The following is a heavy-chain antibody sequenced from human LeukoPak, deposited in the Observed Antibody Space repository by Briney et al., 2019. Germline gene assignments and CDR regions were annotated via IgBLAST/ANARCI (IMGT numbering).Heavy chain of an antibody. Sequence: GGSLRLSCAASGFTFSSYSMNWVRQAPGKGLEWVSSISSSSTYIYYADSVKGRFTISRDNAKNSLYLQMNSLRAEDTAVYYCASEPFSGDTHYWGQGTLVTVSS. V-gene: IGHV3-21*01. J-gene: IGHJ4*02. CDR2: ISSSSTYI. CDR1: GFTFSSYS. D-gene: IGHD4-17*01. CDR3: ASEPFSGDTHY.